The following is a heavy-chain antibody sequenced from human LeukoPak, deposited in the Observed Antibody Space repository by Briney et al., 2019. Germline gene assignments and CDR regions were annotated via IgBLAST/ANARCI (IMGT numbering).Heavy chain of an antibody. V-gene: IGHV3-20*04. CDR1: GFTFDDYG. J-gene: IGHJ4*02. CDR2: INWNGGRA. Sequence: PGGSLRLSCAASGFTFDDYGMSWVRQAPGKGLEWVSGINWNGGRAGHADSVKGRFAISRDNNKNSLYLQMTSLRTEDTALYYCTKGSNTWPSLFDYWGQGTLVTVSS. CDR3: TKGSNTWPSLFDY. D-gene: IGHD2-2*02.